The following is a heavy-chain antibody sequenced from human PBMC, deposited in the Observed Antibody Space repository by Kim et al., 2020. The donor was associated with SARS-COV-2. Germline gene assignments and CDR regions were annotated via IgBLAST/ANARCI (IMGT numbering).Heavy chain of an antibody. D-gene: IGHD6-13*01. Sequence: ASVKVSCKASGYTFTSYYMHWVRQAPGQGLEWMGIINPSGGSTSYAQKFQGRVTMTRDTSTSTVYMELSSLRSEDTAVYYCARDPQKYSSSWRPRYYFDYWGQGTLVTVSS. CDR3: ARDPQKYSSSWRPRYYFDY. J-gene: IGHJ4*02. CDR2: INPSGGST. V-gene: IGHV1-46*01. CDR1: GYTFTSYY.